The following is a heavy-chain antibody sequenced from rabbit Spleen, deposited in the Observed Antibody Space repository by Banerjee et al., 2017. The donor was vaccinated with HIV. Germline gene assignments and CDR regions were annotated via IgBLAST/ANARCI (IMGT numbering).Heavy chain of an antibody. CDR1: GVSFSGSSY. CDR3: ARDLVAVIGWNFNL. CDR2: AYGGSSGNT. V-gene: IGHV1S45*01. Sequence: QEQLEESGGDLVKPGASLTLTCIASGVSFSGSSYMCWVRQAPGKGPEWVACAYGGSSGNTYSTTWAKGRFTMSRTSSTTVTLQMTSLTAADTATYFCARDLVAVIGWNFNLWGPGTLVTVS. J-gene: IGHJ4*01. D-gene: IGHD1-1*01.